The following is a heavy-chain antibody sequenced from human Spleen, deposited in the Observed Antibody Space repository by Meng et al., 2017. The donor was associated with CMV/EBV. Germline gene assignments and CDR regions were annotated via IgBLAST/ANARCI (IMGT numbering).Heavy chain of an antibody. CDR1: AGSFSGYY. CDR3: ASDPYYYDSSGAFDP. CDR2: INHSGST. Sequence: IYAGSFSGYYWSWIRQPPGKGLEWIGEINHSGSTNYNPSLKSRVTISVDTSKNQFSLKLSSVTAADTAVYYCASDPYYYDSSGAFDPWGQGTLVTVSS. D-gene: IGHD3-22*01. V-gene: IGHV4-34*01. J-gene: IGHJ5*02.